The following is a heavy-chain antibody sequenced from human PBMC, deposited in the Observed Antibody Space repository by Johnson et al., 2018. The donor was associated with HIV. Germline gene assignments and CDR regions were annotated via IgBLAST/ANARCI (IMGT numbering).Heavy chain of an antibody. V-gene: IGHV3-66*01. CDR3: ARAYSYGAFDI. CDR1: GFTFSSYA. CDR2: IYSGDTP. J-gene: IGHJ3*02. D-gene: IGHD5-18*01. Sequence: VQLVESGGGVVQPGRSLRLSCAASGFTFSSYAMHWVRQAPGKGLEWVSVIYSGDTPYYADSVKGRFTISRDNSKNTLYLQMNSLRAEDTAVYYCARAYSYGAFDIWGLGTKVTVSS.